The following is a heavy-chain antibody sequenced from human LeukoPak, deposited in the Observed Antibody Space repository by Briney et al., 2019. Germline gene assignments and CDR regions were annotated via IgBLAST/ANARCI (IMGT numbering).Heavy chain of an antibody. J-gene: IGHJ4*02. Sequence: GGSLRLSCAASGFTVSSNYMSWVRQAPGKGLEWVANIKQDGSEKYYVDSVKGRFTISRDNAKNSLYLQMNSLRAEDTAVYYCARDPPDYGLDFDYWGQGTLVTVSS. D-gene: IGHD4-17*01. CDR2: IKQDGSEK. V-gene: IGHV3-7*01. CDR3: ARDPPDYGLDFDY. CDR1: GFTVSSNY.